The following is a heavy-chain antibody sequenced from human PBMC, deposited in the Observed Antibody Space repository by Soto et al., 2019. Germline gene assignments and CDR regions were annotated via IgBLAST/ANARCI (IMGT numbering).Heavy chain of an antibody. CDR3: ARVALVTRGIDY. D-gene: IGHD3-3*02. CDR1: GFTFSDSW. V-gene: IGHV3-74*01. J-gene: IGHJ4*02. CDR2: VNEHGTDS. Sequence: EVQLVESGGGLVQPGGSLRLSCVASGFTFSDSWMHWVRQAPGKGLVWVSRVNEHGTDSNYADSVQGRFTISRDNAKNTVYLQMNGLVAEDTAVYDCARVALVTRGIDYWVQGTLVTVSS.